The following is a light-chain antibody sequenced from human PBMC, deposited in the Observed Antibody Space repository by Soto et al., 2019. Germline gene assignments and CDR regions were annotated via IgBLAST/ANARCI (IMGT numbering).Light chain of an antibody. Sequence: DIQMTQSPSSLSASVGDRVTITCRASQGINYDLAWYQQKPGKVPELLIYGASTLHTGVPSRFSGSGSGTDFTLTISSLQPEDVATYYCQKYNSAPCTFGQGTKMEIK. CDR2: GAS. CDR3: QKYNSAPCT. CDR1: QGINYD. V-gene: IGKV1-27*01. J-gene: IGKJ1*01.